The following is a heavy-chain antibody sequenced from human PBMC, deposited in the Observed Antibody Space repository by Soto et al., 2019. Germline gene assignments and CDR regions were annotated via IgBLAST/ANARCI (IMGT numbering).Heavy chain of an antibody. V-gene: IGHV3-30*18. CDR3: AKDRGTIFGVVIAYYYGMDV. Sequence: QVQLVKSGGGVVQPGRSLRLSCAASGFTFSSYGMHWVRQAPGKGLEWVAVISYDGSNKYYADSVKGRFTISRDNSKNTLYLQMNSLRAEDTAVYYCAKDRGTIFGVVIAYYYGMDVWGQGTTVTVSS. CDR2: ISYDGSNK. CDR1: GFTFSSYG. D-gene: IGHD3-3*01. J-gene: IGHJ6*02.